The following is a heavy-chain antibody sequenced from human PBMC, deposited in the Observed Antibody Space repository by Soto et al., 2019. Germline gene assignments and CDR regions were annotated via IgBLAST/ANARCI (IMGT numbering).Heavy chain of an antibody. CDR3: VRRHVSATGIDWFDP. J-gene: IGHJ5*02. CDR1: GYTFTSYG. CDR2: INAANGDT. V-gene: IGHV1-3*01. Sequence: ASVKVSCKASGYTFTSYGIHWVRQAPGQRLEWMGWINAANGDTKYSPKFQGRVTITRDTSASTAYMELSSLRSEGTAVYYCVRRHVSATGIDWFDPWGQGTPVTVSS. D-gene: IGHD6-13*01.